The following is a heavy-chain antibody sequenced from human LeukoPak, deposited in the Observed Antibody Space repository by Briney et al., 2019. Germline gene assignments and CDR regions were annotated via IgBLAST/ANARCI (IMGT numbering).Heavy chain of an antibody. Sequence: GGSLRLSCAASGFTFSSYWMRWVRQAPGKGREWVANIKQDGSEIYYVVSVEGRFTISRDNTKNSLYLQMNSLRAEDTAVYYCARDLRERATTEGVCYFDCWGQGTLVTVSA. J-gene: IGHJ4*02. CDR2: IKQDGSEI. CDR3: ARDLRERATTEGVCYFDC. V-gene: IGHV3-7*01. CDR1: GFTFSSYW. D-gene: IGHD4-17*01.